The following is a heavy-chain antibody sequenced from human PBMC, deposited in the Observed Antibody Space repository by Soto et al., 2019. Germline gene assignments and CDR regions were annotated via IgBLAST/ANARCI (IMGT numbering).Heavy chain of an antibody. CDR1: GYTFTSYG. CDR3: ARGLGMYYDFGGAFAI. V-gene: IGHV1-18*04. CDR2: ISAYNGNT. Sequence: GASVKVSCKASGYTFTSYGISWVRQAPGQGLEWMGWISAYNGNTNYAQKLQGRVTMTTDTSTSTAYMELRSLRSDDTAVYYCARGLGMYYDFGGAFAIWGQGTMVTVSS. J-gene: IGHJ3*02. D-gene: IGHD3-3*01.